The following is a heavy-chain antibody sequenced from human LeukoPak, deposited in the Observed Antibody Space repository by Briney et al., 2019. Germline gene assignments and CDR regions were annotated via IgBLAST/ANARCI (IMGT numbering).Heavy chain of an antibody. CDR1: GFTFSAYA. V-gene: IGHV3-23*01. CDR2: IRGSDGST. D-gene: IGHD4-23*01. Sequence: GGSLRLSCAASGFTFSAYAMNWVRQAPGKGLEWVSSIRGSDGSTYYAVSVKGRFAISRDNSKNTLYLQMNSLRAEDTAVYYCAKDVFGDYGGLDYWGQGTLVTVSS. J-gene: IGHJ4*02. CDR3: AKDVFGDYGGLDY.